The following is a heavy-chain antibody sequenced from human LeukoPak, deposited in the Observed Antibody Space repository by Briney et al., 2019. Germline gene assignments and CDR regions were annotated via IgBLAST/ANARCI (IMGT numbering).Heavy chain of an antibody. CDR2: INHSGST. J-gene: IGHJ4*02. Sequence: KPSETLSLTCAVYGGSFSGYYWSWIRQPPGKGLEWIGEINHSGSTNYNPSLKSRVTISVDTSKNQFSLKLSSVTAADTAVYYCARCSYDILTGYYTRFDYWGQGTLVTVSS. D-gene: IGHD3-9*01. CDR3: ARCSYDILTGYYTRFDY. V-gene: IGHV4-34*01. CDR1: GGSFSGYY.